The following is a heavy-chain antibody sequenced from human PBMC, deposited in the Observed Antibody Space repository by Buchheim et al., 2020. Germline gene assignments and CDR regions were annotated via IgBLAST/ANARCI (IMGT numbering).Heavy chain of an antibody. V-gene: IGHV3-23*01. Sequence: EVQLLESGGNLVQPGGSLRLSCIASGFNFSNYAMTWVRQAPGRGLGWVSAITGRAVNTYYADSVRGRFTISRDNSKNTLYLQMNSLRAEDTAIYYCAKGTHQRGTYYYGLDIWGQGTT. D-gene: IGHD5-12*01. CDR3: AKGTHQRGTYYYGLDI. J-gene: IGHJ6*02. CDR2: ITGRAVNT. CDR1: GFNFSNYA.